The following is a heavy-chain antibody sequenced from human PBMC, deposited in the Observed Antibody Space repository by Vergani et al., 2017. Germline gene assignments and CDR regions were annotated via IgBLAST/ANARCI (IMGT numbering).Heavy chain of an antibody. J-gene: IGHJ3*02. V-gene: IGHV3-53*01. D-gene: IGHD7-27*01. Sequence: EVQLVESGGGLIQPGGSLRLSCAASGFTVSSNYMSWVRQAPGKGLEWVSVIYSGGSTYYADSVKGRFTISSDNSKNTLYLQMNSLRAEDTAVYYCARGPTGELDAFDIWGQGTMVTVSS. CDR3: ARGPTGELDAFDI. CDR2: IYSGGST. CDR1: GFTVSSNY.